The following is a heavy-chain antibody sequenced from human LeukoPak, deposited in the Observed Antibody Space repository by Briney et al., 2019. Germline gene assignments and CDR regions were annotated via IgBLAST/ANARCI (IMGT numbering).Heavy chain of an antibody. J-gene: IGHJ4*02. Sequence: GGSLRLSCAASGFTFSSYAMSWVRQAPGKGLELVSAISGSGGSTYYADSVKGRFTISRDNSKNTLYLQMNSLRAEDTAVYYCAKAREIGSYSLGYYFDYWGQGTLVTVSS. V-gene: IGHV3-23*01. CDR1: GFTFSSYA. CDR2: ISGSGGST. D-gene: IGHD1-26*01. CDR3: AKAREIGSYSLGYYFDY.